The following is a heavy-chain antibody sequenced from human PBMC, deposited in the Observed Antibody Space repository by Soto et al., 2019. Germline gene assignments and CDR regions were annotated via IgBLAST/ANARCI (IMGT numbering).Heavy chain of an antibody. V-gene: IGHV1-18*01. CDR2: ISAYNGNT. Sequence: ASVKVSCKASGYTLTSYGISWVRQAPGQGLEWMGWISAYNGNTNYAQKLQGRVTMTTDTSTSTAYMELRSLRSDDTAVYYCARKVRYYDSSGYSDNFDYWGQGTLVTVSS. J-gene: IGHJ4*02. D-gene: IGHD3-22*01. CDR1: GYTLTSYG. CDR3: ARKVRYYDSSGYSDNFDY.